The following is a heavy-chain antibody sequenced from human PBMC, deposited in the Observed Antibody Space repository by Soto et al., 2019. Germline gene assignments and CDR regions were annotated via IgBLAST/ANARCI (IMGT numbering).Heavy chain of an antibody. CDR3: ARATTYDFQPGMDV. D-gene: IGHD3-3*01. J-gene: IGHJ6*02. CDR1: GRTFSSYA. V-gene: IGHV1-69*13. Sequence: SLKVSCKASGRTFSSYAISWVRQAPGQGLEWMGGIIPIFGTANYAQKFQGRVTITADESTSTAYMELSSLRSEDTVVYYCARATTYDFQPGMDVWGQGTTVTVSS. CDR2: IIPIFGTA.